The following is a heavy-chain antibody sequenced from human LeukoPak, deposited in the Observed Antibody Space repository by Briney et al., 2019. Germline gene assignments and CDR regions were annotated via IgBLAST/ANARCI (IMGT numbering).Heavy chain of an antibody. CDR1: GFTFSSYW. V-gene: IGHV3-7*01. Sequence: GGSLRLSCAASGFTFSSYWMSWVRQAPGKGLEWVANIKQDGSEKYYVDSVKGRFTISRDNAKNSLYLQMNSLRAEDTAVYYCARVGIAVAGIYYYYYYMDVWGKRTTVTVSS. D-gene: IGHD6-19*01. J-gene: IGHJ6*03. CDR3: ARVGIAVAGIYYYYYYMDV. CDR2: IKQDGSEK.